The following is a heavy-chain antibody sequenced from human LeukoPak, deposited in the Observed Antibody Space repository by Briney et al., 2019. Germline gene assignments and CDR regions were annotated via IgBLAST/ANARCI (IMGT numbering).Heavy chain of an antibody. D-gene: IGHD3-22*01. CDR1: GFTFSSYA. J-gene: IGHJ3*02. Sequence: SGGSLRLSCAASGFTFSSYAMSWVRQAPGKGLEWVSAISGSGGSTYYADSVKGRFTISRDNSKNTLYLQMNSLRAEDTAVYYCAKDLNGGDTMIVEEGTFGIWGQGTMVTVSS. V-gene: IGHV3-23*01. CDR3: AKDLNGGDTMIVEEGTFGI. CDR2: ISGSGGST.